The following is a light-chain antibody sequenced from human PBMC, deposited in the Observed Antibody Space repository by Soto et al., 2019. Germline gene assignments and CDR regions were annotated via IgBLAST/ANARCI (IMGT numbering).Light chain of an antibody. CDR1: SSNIGTNA. J-gene: IGLJ1*01. V-gene: IGLV1-44*01. CDR3: AAWDDSLNGYV. Sequence: QSARTQPPSGSGTPGQRVTISCSGGSSNIGTNAVNWYQQLPGTAPKLLIYNNNQRPSGVPDRFSGSKSGTSASLAISGLQSEDEADYYCAAWDDSLNGYVFGTGTKVTVL. CDR2: NNN.